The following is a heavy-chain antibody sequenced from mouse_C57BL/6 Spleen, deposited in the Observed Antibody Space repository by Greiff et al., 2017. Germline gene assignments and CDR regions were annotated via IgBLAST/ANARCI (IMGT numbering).Heavy chain of an antibody. Sequence: QVQLQQPGAELVMPGASVKLSCKASGYTFTSYWMHWVKQRPGQGLEWIGEIDPSDSYTNYNQKFKGKSTLTVDKSSSTAYMQISRLTSADSAVYYCARGYYGFAYWGQGTLVTVSA. CDR2: IDPSDSYT. V-gene: IGHV1-69*01. J-gene: IGHJ3*01. CDR1: GYTFTSYW. CDR3: ARGYYGFAY. D-gene: IGHD2-3*01.